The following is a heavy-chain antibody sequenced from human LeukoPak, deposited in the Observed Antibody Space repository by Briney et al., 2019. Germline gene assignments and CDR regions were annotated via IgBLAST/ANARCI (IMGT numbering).Heavy chain of an antibody. CDR2: ISHDGSNK. V-gene: IGHV3-30-3*01. J-gene: IGHJ4*02. CDR1: GFSFRGYA. CDR3: ARGGIAAAGSFDY. D-gene: IGHD6-13*01. Sequence: PGGALRLSCAASGFSFRGYAMNWVRQAPGKGLDLVAFISHDGSNKHYGDSVKGRFTISRDNSKNTLYLQTDSLRAEDTAVYYCARGGIAAAGSFDYWGQGTLVTVSS.